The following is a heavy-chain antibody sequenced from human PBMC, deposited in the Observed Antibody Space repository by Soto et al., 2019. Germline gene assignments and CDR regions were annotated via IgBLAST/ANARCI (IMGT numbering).Heavy chain of an antibody. Sequence: QVQVVQSGAEVKKPGSSVEVSCKASGGTFSSYAISWVRQAPGQGLEWMGGIIPIFGTANYAQKFQGRVTITADESTSTAYMELSSVRSEDTAVYYCAISWSWGYYYYGMDVWGQGTTVTVSS. J-gene: IGHJ6*02. V-gene: IGHV1-69*12. CDR3: AISWSWGYYYYGMDV. D-gene: IGHD1-26*01. CDR2: IIPIFGTA. CDR1: GGTFSSYA.